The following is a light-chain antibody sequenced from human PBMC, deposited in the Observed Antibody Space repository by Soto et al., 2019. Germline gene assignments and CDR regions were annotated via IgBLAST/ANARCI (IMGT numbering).Light chain of an antibody. CDR2: SND. CDR1: SSNIGSNT. V-gene: IGLV1-44*01. J-gene: IGLJ2*01. Sequence: QSLLTQAPSASGTPGQRITISCSGSSSNIGSNTVSWYQQVPGTAPKLLIYSNDQRPSGVPDRFSGSKSGTSASLAIGGLQSEDEADYYCAAWDGSLNGGVFGGGTKVTVL. CDR3: AAWDGSLNGGV.